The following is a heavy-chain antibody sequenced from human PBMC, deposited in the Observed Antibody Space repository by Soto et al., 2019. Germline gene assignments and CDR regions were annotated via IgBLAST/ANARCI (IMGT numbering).Heavy chain of an antibody. D-gene: IGHD2-2*01. Sequence: GESLKISCKGSGYSFPTYWISWVRQMPGKGLEWMGRINPSDTYTTYNPSFQGHVAISADKSISTAYLQWSSLKASDTAMYYCARPLWYCSSTSCPPLYYWGQGTLVTVSS. CDR3: ARPLWYCSSTSCPPLYY. J-gene: IGHJ4*02. V-gene: IGHV5-10-1*01. CDR2: INPSDTYT. CDR1: GYSFPTYW.